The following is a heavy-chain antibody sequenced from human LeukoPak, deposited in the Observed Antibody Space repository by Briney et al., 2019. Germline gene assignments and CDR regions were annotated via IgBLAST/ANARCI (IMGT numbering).Heavy chain of an antibody. Sequence: ASVKVSCKASGYTFTSYDINWVRQDTGQGLEWMGWMNPNSGNTGYAQKFQGRVTMTRNTSISTAYMELSSLRSEDTAVYYCARAPLRSRLLIGYWGQGTLVTVSS. CDR1: GYTFTSYD. CDR3: ARAPLRSRLLIGY. D-gene: IGHD2-15*01. J-gene: IGHJ4*02. V-gene: IGHV1-8*01. CDR2: MNPNSGNT.